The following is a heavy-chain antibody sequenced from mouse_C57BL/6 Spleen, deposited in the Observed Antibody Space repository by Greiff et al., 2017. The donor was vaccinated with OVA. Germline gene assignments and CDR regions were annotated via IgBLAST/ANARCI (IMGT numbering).Heavy chain of an antibody. V-gene: IGHV1-26*01. CDR3: ARNGVYYGNYAYYFDY. D-gene: IGHD2-1*01. J-gene: IGHJ2*01. Sequence: EVQLQQSGPELVKPGASVKISCKASGYTFTDYYMNWVKQSHGKSLEWIGDINPNNGGTSYNQKFKGKATLTVDKSSSTAYMELRSLTSEDSAVYYCARNGVYYGNYAYYFDYWGQGTTLTVSS. CDR2: INPNNGGT. CDR1: GYTFTDYY.